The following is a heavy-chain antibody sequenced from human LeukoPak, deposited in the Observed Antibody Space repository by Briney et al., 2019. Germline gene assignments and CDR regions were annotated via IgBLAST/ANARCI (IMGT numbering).Heavy chain of an antibody. D-gene: IGHD2-2*02. V-gene: IGHV4-4*07. CDR2: IYTSGST. CDR3: ARVCSSTSCYKEDAFDI. Sequence: SETLSLTCTVSGGSISSYYWSWIRQPAGKGLEWIGRIYTSGSTNYNPSLKSRVTMPVDTSKNQFSLKLSSVTAADTAVYYCARVCSSTSCYKEDAFDIWGQGTMVTVSS. CDR1: GGSISSYY. J-gene: IGHJ3*02.